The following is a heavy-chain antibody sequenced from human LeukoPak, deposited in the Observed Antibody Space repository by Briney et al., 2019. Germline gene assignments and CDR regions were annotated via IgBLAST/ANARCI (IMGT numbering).Heavy chain of an antibody. D-gene: IGHD4-17*01. CDR2: IYVGGST. V-gene: IGHV3-53*01. J-gene: IGHJ4*02. CDR3: TRAALNDYAAN. Sequence: GGSLRLSCAASGFTVSNSYMSWVRQAPGKGLEWVSMIYVGGSTFYAGSVKGRFTISRDNSKNTLCLQMDSLRAEDTAIYYCTRAALNDYAANWGQGSLVTVSS. CDR1: GFTVSNSY.